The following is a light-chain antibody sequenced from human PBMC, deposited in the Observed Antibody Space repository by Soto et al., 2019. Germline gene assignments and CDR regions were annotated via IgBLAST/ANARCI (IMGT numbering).Light chain of an antibody. CDR2: EAT. Sequence: QSALTQTASVSGSPGQSITISCTGTSSDIGRYNLVSRYQQHPGKPPKLMIYEATKRPSGVSNRFSGSKSGNTASLTISGLQAEDEADYYCSLYASTNTFMFGGGTKLTVL. CDR3: SLYASTNTFM. CDR1: SSDIGRYNL. V-gene: IGLV2-23*02. J-gene: IGLJ3*02.